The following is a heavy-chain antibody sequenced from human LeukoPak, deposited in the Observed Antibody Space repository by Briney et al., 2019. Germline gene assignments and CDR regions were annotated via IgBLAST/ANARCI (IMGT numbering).Heavy chain of an antibody. D-gene: IGHD1-1*01. CDR1: GYTFTTCW. Sequence: GEPLKISCQASGYTFTTCWIGWVRQMPGKGLEWIGIVNPGDSDTRYSPSFQGQVTLSVDKSINTAYLQWSSLKASDTALYYCARRQIRTHFDYWAQGTLVTVSS. CDR2: VNPGDSDT. CDR3: ARRQIRTHFDY. J-gene: IGHJ4*02. V-gene: IGHV5-51*01.